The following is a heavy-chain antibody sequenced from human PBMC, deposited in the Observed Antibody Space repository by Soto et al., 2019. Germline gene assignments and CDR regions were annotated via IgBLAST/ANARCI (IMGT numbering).Heavy chain of an antibody. CDR1: GGSISSGGYY. CDR3: ASTIFGPIDY. V-gene: IGHV4-31*03. Sequence: SETLSLTCTVSGGSISSGGYYWSWIRQHPGKGLEWIGYIYYSGSTYYNPSLKSRVTISVDTSKNQFSLKLSSVTAADTAVYYCASTIFGPIDYWGQGTLVTVSS. D-gene: IGHD3-3*01. J-gene: IGHJ4*02. CDR2: IYYSGST.